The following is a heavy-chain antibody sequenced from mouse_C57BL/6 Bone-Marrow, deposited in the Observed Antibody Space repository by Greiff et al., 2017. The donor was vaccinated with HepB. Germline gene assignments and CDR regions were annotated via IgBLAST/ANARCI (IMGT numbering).Heavy chain of an antibody. D-gene: IGHD2-2*01. CDR3: AREVTTWFAY. CDR2: ISSGGSYT. CDR1: GFTFSSYG. V-gene: IGHV5-6*01. Sequence: EVKLMESGGDLVKPGGSLKLSCAASGFTFSSYGMSWVRQTPDKRLEWVATISSGGSYTYYPDSVKGRFTISRDNAKNTLYLQMSSLKSEDTAMYYCAREVTTWFAYWGQGTLVTVSA. J-gene: IGHJ3*01.